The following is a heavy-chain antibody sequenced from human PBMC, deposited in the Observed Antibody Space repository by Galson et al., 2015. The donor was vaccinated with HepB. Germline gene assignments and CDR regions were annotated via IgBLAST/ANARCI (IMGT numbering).Heavy chain of an antibody. Sequence: SLRLSCAASGFTFSSYAMHWVRQAPGKGLEWVAVISYDGSNKYYADSVKGRFTISRDNSKNTLYLQMNSLRAEDTAVYYCARDRIRNRGVGYYYGMDVWGQGTTVTVSS. CDR2: ISYDGSNK. CDR3: ARDRIRNRGVGYYYGMDV. V-gene: IGHV3-30*03. CDR1: GFTFSSYA. J-gene: IGHJ6*02. D-gene: IGHD1/OR15-1a*01.